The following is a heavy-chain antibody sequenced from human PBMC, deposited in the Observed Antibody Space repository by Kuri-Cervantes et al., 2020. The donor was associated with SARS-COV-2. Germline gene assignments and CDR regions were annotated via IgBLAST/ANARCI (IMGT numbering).Heavy chain of an antibody. J-gene: IGHJ4*02. D-gene: IGHD1-1*01. CDR2: INPNSGGT. Sequence: ASVKVSCKASGYTFTGYYMHWVRQAPGQGLEWMGWINPNSGGTNYAQKFQGRVTMTRDTSISTAYMELRSLRSDDTAVYCCAREDWNDAGVFDYWGQGTLVTVSS. CDR1: GYTFTGYY. V-gene: IGHV1-2*02. CDR3: AREDWNDAGVFDY.